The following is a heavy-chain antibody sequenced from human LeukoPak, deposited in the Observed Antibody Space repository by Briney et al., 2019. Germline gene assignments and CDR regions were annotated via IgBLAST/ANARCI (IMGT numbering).Heavy chain of an antibody. Sequence: ETSVKVSCKASGGTFSSYAISWVRQAPGQGLEWIGGIIPIFGTANYAQKFQGRVTITTDESTSTAYMELSSLRSEDTAVYYCASRDSKDGSYYFDYWGQGTLVTVSS. CDR3: ASRDSKDGSYYFDY. V-gene: IGHV1-69*05. J-gene: IGHJ4*02. D-gene: IGHD4-11*01. CDR1: GGTFSSYA. CDR2: IIPIFGTA.